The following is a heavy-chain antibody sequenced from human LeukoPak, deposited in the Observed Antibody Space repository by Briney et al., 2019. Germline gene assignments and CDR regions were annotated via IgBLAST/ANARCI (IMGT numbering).Heavy chain of an antibody. CDR1: DGSFSGYY. CDR3: ARGRGRFDY. D-gene: IGHD3-16*01. V-gene: IGHV4-34*01. CDR2: INHSGST. Sequence: SETLSLTCAVYDGSFSGYYWSWIRQPPGKGLECLGEINHSGSTNCNPSLKGQLTISIDTSKNQFSLRLRSVTAAVMAVYYCARGRGRFDYWGQGVLVTVSS. J-gene: IGHJ4*02.